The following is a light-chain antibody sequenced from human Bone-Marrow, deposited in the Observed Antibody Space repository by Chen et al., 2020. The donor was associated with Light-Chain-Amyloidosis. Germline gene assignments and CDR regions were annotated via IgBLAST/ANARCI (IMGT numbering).Light chain of an antibody. J-gene: IGLJ2*01. CDR3: QSADSSGTYEVI. Sequence: SYELTQPPSVSVSPGQTARITCSGDDLPTQYAYWYQQKPGQAPVLGIHRDTERPTGISERFSGISAGTTATLTISGVQAEDEAEYHCQSADSSGTYEVIVGGGTKLTV. V-gene: IGLV3-25*03. CDR2: RDT. CDR1: DLPTQY.